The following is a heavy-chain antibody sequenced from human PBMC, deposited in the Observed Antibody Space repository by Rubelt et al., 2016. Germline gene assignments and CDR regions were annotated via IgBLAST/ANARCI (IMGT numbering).Heavy chain of an antibody. CDR2: ISAYNGNT. Sequence: QVQLVQSGAEVKKPGASVKVSCKASGYTFTSYGISWVRQAPGQGLEWMGWISAYNGNTNYAQKLNGRVTMTTATSTSTAYMELGGLGFDGRAVYYCARRDGYNWDDAFDIWGQGTMVTVSS. CDR1: GYTFTSYG. D-gene: IGHD5-24*01. CDR3: ARRDGYNWDDAFDI. V-gene: IGHV1-18*01. J-gene: IGHJ3*02.